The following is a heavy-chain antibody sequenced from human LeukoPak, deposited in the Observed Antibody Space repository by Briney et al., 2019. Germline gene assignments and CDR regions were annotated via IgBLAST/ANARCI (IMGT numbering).Heavy chain of an antibody. Sequence: SETLSLTCAVYGGSFSSFYWSWIRQPPGKGLEWIGEINHSGNINYNPSLKSRVTISVDASKNQFSLKVRSVTAEDTAVYYCARDWHEILVDGYYMDVWGKGTTVTVSS. V-gene: IGHV4-34*01. CDR2: INHSGNI. CDR3: ARDWHEILVDGYYMDV. J-gene: IGHJ6*03. CDR1: GGSFSSFY. D-gene: IGHD3-3*01.